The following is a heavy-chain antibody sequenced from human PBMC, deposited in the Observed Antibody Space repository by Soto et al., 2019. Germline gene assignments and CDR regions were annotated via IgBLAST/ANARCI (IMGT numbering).Heavy chain of an antibody. Sequence: ASVKVSCKASGYTFSNYLLHWVRQAPGQGLEWMGWINAGNGHTKYSQKFQGRVAFTRDTSATTAYIELSSLRSEDTAVYYCASPSYGSGSYDWGQGTLVTVSS. V-gene: IGHV1-3*01. CDR3: ASPSYGSGSYD. CDR2: INAGNGHT. D-gene: IGHD3-10*01. CDR1: GYTFSNYL. J-gene: IGHJ4*02.